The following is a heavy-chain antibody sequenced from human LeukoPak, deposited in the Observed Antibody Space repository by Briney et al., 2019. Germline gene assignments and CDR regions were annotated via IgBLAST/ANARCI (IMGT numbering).Heavy chain of an antibody. V-gene: IGHV3-74*01. J-gene: IGHJ4*02. Sequence: GGSLRLSCAASGFTFSSYWMHWVRQAPGKGLVWVSRINSDGSSTSYADSVKGRFTISRDNAKNTLYLRMNSLRAEDTAVYYCATDSPNSSGWYWRGDYWGQGTLVTVSS. CDR1: GFTFSSYW. CDR3: ATDSPNSSGWYWRGDY. D-gene: IGHD6-19*01. CDR2: INSDGSST.